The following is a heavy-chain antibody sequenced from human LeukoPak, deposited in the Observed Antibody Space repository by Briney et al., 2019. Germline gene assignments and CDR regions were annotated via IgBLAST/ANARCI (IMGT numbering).Heavy chain of an antibody. CDR1: GGSISSSNW. Sequence: SGTLSLTCAVSGGSISSSNWWSWVRQPPGKGLEWIGEIYHGGSTNYNPSLKSRVTISVDKSKNQFSLKLSSVTAADTAVYYCARSAGTVVGLYDHWGQGTLVTVSS. V-gene: IGHV4-4*02. CDR2: IYHGGST. J-gene: IGHJ4*02. CDR3: ARSAGTVVGLYDH. D-gene: IGHD1/OR15-1a*01.